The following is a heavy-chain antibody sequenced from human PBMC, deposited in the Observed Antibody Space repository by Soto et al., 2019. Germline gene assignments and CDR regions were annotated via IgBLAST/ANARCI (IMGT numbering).Heavy chain of an antibody. CDR2: IIPIFGTA. J-gene: IGHJ4*02. Sequence: SVKVSCKASGGTFSSYAISWVRQAPGQGLEWMGGIIPIFGTANYAQKFQGRVTITADESTSTAYMELSSLRSEDTAVYYCATNPTHSSSWYPLDYWGQGTLVTVSS. CDR1: GGTFSSYA. D-gene: IGHD6-13*01. V-gene: IGHV1-69*13. CDR3: ATNPTHSSSWYPLDY.